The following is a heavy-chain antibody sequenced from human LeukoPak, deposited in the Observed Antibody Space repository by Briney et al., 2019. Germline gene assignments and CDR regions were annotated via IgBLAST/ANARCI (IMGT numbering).Heavy chain of an antibody. CDR3: ARVDSSGSGAIFDY. J-gene: IGHJ4*02. CDR2: IIPIFGTA. V-gene: IGHV1-69*13. Sequence: SVKVSCKASGGTFSSYAISWVRQAPGQGLEWTGGIIPIFGTANYAQKFQGRVTITADESTSTAYMELSSLRSEDTAVYYCARVDSSGSGAIFDYWGQGTLVTVSS. D-gene: IGHD6-19*01. CDR1: GGTFSSYA.